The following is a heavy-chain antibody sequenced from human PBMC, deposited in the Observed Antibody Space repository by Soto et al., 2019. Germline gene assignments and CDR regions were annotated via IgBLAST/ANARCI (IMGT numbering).Heavy chain of an antibody. V-gene: IGHV4-59*13. CDR1: GGSISSYY. D-gene: IGHD3-10*02. Sequence: QVQLQESGPGLVKPSETLSLTCTVSGGSISSYYWSWIRQPPGKGLEWIGFIFYSGSTSYNTYLKSRVTISIDTSEYQFSLTRNSVTAADTVVNYCESMIGDPVLSFDSWGQGTLVAVSS. CDR3: ESMIGDPVLSFDS. J-gene: IGHJ5*01. CDR2: IFYSGST.